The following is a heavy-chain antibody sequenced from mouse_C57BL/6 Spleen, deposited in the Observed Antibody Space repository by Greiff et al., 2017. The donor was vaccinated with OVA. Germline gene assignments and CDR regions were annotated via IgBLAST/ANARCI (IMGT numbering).Heavy chain of an antibody. D-gene: IGHD1-1*01. CDR3: ARWGFYYGSSFYAMDY. J-gene: IGHJ4*01. Sequence: VQLQQSGAELVRPGSSVKLSCKASGYTFTSYWMHWVKQRPIQGLEWIGNIDPSDSETHYNQKFKDKATLTVDKSSSTAYMQLSSLTSEDSAVYYCARWGFYYGSSFYAMDYWGQGTSVTVSS. CDR1: GYTFTSYW. V-gene: IGHV1-52*01. CDR2: IDPSDSET.